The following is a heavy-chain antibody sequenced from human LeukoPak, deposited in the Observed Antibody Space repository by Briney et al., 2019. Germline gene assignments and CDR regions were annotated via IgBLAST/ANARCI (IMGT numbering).Heavy chain of an antibody. D-gene: IGHD2-2*01. CDR3: ARGYQLLVGWFDP. V-gene: IGHV4-31*03. Sequence: SETLSLTCTVSGGSISSGGYYWSWIRQHPGKGLEWIGYIYYSGSTYYNPSLKSRVTISVDTSKNQFSLKLSSVTAADTAVYYCARGYQLLVGWFDPWGQGTLVTVSS. CDR2: IYYSGST. J-gene: IGHJ5*02. CDR1: GGSISSGGYY.